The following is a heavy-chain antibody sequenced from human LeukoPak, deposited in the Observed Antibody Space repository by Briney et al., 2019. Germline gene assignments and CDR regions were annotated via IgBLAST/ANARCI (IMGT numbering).Heavy chain of an antibody. J-gene: IGHJ4*02. CDR2: INSDGSST. V-gene: IGHV3-74*01. CDR1: GFTFSSYW. CDR3: ARSLDDYGDYVWVY. Sequence: GGPLRLSCAASGFTFSSYWMHWVRQAPGKGLVWVSRINSDGSSTSYADSVKGRFTISRGNAKNTLYLQMNSLRAEGTAVYYCARSLDDYGDYVWVYWGQGTLVTVSS. D-gene: IGHD4-17*01.